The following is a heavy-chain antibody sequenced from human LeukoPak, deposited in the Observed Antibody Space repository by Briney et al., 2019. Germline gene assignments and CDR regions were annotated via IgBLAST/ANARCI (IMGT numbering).Heavy chain of an antibody. V-gene: IGHV3-66*01. CDR2: LYSAGHT. Sequence: GGSLRLSCAASGFTVSSNYLSWVRQAPGKGLEWVSLLYSAGHTYYADSVKGRFTISRDISKNTLYLQMDSLRAEDTAVYCCARSVLIRGVMDDWGQGTLVAVSS. D-gene: IGHD3-10*01. CDR1: GFTVSSNY. J-gene: IGHJ4*02. CDR3: ARSVLIRGVMDD.